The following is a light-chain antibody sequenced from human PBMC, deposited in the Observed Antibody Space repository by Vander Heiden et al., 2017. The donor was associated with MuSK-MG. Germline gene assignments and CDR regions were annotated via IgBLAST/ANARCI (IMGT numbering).Light chain of an antibody. CDR1: SPNTETDYD. CDR3: QSYDSSLSSVV. Sequence: QPVLTQPPSVSGAPGQRVTISCPGTSPNTETDYDVHWYQVVRRTAHKLLCVDNNNRPSGVPDRFSASKSGASASLAITGLQAEDEADYYCQSYDSSLSSVVFGGGTKLTVL. CDR2: DNN. J-gene: IGLJ3*02. V-gene: IGLV1-40*01.